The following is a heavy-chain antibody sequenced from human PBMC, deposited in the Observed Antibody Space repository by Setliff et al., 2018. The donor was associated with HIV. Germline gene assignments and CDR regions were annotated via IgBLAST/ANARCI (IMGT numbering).Heavy chain of an antibody. CDR2: INLSGST. Sequence: SETLSLTCAVYGGSFSGYYWSWIRQPPGKGLEWIGEINLSGSTNYNPSLKSRVTISVDTSKNQFSLKLSSVTAADTAVYYCNIYYYYYMDVWGKGTTVTVSS. J-gene: IGHJ6*03. V-gene: IGHV4-34*01. CDR3: NIYYYYYMDV. CDR1: GGSFSGYY.